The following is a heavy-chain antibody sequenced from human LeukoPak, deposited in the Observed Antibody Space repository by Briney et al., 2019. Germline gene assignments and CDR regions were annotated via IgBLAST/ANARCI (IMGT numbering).Heavy chain of an antibody. Sequence: GGSLRLSCAASGFTFNSYAMSWVRQAPGKGLEWVSDISGSGSGTYYADSVKGRFTISRDDSKSTLYLQMNSLRAEDTAVYYCAKRRETTVTKSFDYWGQGTLVTVPS. D-gene: IGHD4-11*01. CDR1: GFTFNSYA. V-gene: IGHV3-23*01. CDR2: ISGSGSGT. CDR3: AKRRETTVTKSFDY. J-gene: IGHJ4*02.